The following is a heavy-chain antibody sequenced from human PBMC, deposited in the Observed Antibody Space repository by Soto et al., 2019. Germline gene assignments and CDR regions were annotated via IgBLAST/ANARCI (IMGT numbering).Heavy chain of an antibody. Sequence: GGSLRLSCSVSGFSFSSYTMHWVRQAPEEGLEYVSSIDTNGVSTYYADSVKGRFTISRDNSKNTLYLQMNSLRAEDTAVYYCAKDLTMIVVEAGYFDYWGQGTLVTVSS. CDR3: AKDLTMIVVEAGYFDY. V-gene: IGHV3-64*04. CDR2: IDTNGVST. CDR1: GFSFSSYT. D-gene: IGHD3-22*01. J-gene: IGHJ4*02.